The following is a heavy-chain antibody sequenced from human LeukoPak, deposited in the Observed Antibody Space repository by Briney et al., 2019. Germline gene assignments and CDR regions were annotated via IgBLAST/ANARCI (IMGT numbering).Heavy chain of an antibody. CDR2: IYSGGST. J-gene: IGHJ4*02. Sequence: PGGSLRLSCAASGFTVSSNYMSWVRQAPGKGLEWVSVIYSGGSTYYADSVKGRFTISRDNSKNTLYLQMDSLRVEVTAVYYCARVLSAIALGHFFDYWGQGTLVTVSS. CDR1: GFTVSSNY. CDR3: ARVLSAIALGHFFDY. D-gene: IGHD6-19*01. V-gene: IGHV3-53*01.